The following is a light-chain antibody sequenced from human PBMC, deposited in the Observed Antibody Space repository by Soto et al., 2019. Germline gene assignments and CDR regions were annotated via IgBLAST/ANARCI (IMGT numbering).Light chain of an antibody. CDR3: QQYNNWPRT. J-gene: IGKJ1*01. CDR2: GAS. Sequence: EIVMTQSPATLSVSPGERATLSCRASQSVSSNLAWYQQKPAQAPRLLIYGASTRATGIPARFSSSGSGTEFTLTISSLQSEDFAVYYCQQYNNWPRTFGQGTKVEIK. V-gene: IGKV3-15*01. CDR1: QSVSSN.